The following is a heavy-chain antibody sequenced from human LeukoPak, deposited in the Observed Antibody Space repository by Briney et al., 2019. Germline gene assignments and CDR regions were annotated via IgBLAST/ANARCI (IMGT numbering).Heavy chain of an antibody. Sequence: PGESLRLSCAAAGFSARSNYMSWVRQVPGKGLEWVSVIYSSGSTYYADSVKGRFTISRDNSKNTLYLQMNSLRAEDTAVYYCARERGIDYYDSCVYTGASAYHFDYWGQGTLVTVSS. D-gene: IGHD3-22*01. CDR3: ARERGIDYYDSCVYTGASAYHFDY. V-gene: IGHV3-53*01. CDR1: GFSARSNY. CDR2: IYSSGST. J-gene: IGHJ4*02.